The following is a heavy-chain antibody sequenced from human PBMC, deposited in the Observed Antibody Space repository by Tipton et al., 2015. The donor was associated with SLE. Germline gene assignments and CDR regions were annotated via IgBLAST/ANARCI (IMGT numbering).Heavy chain of an antibody. Sequence: TLSLTCIVSGDSISSSRYYWGWIRQPPGKGLEWIASIFYTGHTYYKPSPKSRVTISMDTSRNQFSLRLKSVTAADTAVYYCATGHFDYWGQGSLVTVSS. D-gene: IGHD1-14*01. CDR2: IFYTGHT. CDR1: GDSISSSRYY. V-gene: IGHV4-39*07. J-gene: IGHJ4*02. CDR3: ATGHFDY.